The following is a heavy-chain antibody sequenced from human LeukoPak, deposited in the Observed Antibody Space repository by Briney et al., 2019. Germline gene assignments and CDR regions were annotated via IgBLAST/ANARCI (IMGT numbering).Heavy chain of an antibody. CDR3: ARGTTYYYGSGSYYPY. CDR1: GGSFSGYY. Sequence: KSSETLSLTCAVYGGSFSGYYWSWIRQPPGKGLEWIGEINHSGSTNYNPSLKSRVTISVDTSKNQFSLKLSSVTAADTAVYCCARGTTYYYGSGSYYPYWGQGTLVTVSS. D-gene: IGHD3-10*01. V-gene: IGHV4-34*01. J-gene: IGHJ4*02. CDR2: INHSGST.